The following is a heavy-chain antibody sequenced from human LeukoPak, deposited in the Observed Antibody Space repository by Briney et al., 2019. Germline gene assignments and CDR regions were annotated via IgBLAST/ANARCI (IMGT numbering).Heavy chain of an antibody. D-gene: IGHD6-13*01. CDR2: ISGSGGSP. V-gene: IGHV3-23*01. J-gene: IGHJ4*02. CDR1: GFSFSGYA. Sequence: GGSLRLSCAASGFSFSGYAMTWVRQAPGKGLEWVSVISGSGGSPFYADSVKGRITISRDNSKNTLYLQMNSLRAEDTAVYYCAKARRGYTSSWIDYWGQGTLVTVSS. CDR3: AKARRGYTSSWIDY.